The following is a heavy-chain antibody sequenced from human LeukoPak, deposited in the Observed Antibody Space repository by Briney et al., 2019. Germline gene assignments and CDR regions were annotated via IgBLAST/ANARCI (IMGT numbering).Heavy chain of an antibody. CDR1: GFTFDDYA. J-gene: IGHJ4*02. Sequence: GRSLTLSCAASGFTFDDYAMHWVRQAPGKGLEWVSGISWNSGSIGCADSVKGRFTISRDNAKNSLYLQMNSLRAEDTALYYCAKDVHSSGRYYFDYWGQGTLVTVSS. CDR3: AKDVHSSGRYYFDY. V-gene: IGHV3-9*01. D-gene: IGHD6-19*01. CDR2: ISWNSGSI.